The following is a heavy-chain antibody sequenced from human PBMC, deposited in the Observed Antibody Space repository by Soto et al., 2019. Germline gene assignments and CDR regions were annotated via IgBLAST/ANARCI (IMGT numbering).Heavy chain of an antibody. D-gene: IGHD2-2*01. CDR2: IYSGGST. J-gene: IGHJ4*02. CDR1: GFTVSSNY. CDR3: ARESIVVPAAFSYFDY. Sequence: GGSLRLSCAASGFTVSSNYMSWVRQAPGKGLEWVSVIYSGGSTYYADSVKGRFTISRDNSKNTLYLQMNSLRAEDTAVYYCARESIVVPAAFSYFDYWGQGTLVTVSS. V-gene: IGHV3-66*01.